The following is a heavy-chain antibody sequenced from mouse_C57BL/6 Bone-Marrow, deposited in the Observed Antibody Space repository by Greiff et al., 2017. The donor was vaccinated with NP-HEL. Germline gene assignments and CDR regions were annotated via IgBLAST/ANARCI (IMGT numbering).Heavy chain of an antibody. CDR1: GFNITDDY. CDR2: IDPENGDT. J-gene: IGHJ4*01. CDR3: TNFYYGSSLYAMDY. V-gene: IGHV14-4*01. Sequence: VQLQQSGAELVRPGASVKLSCTASGFNITDDYMHWVKQRPEQGLEWIGWIDPENGDTEYASKFQGKATITADTSSNTAYLQLSSLTSEDTAVYYCTNFYYGSSLYAMDYWGQGTSVTVSS. D-gene: IGHD1-1*01.